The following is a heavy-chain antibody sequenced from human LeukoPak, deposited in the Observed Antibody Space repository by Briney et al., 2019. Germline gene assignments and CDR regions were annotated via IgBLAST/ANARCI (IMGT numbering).Heavy chain of an antibody. V-gene: IGHV4-4*07. D-gene: IGHD3-10*01. CDR3: ARDHYGSGSYKSYFDS. J-gene: IGHJ4*02. Sequence: PSETLSPTCTVSGGSISSYYWSWLRQPAGKGLEWIGRMYTSGSTKYNPSLKSRVTISVDNSKNQLSLKLTSVTAADTAVYYCARDHYGSGSYKSYFDSWGQGTQVTVSS. CDR1: GGSISSYY. CDR2: MYTSGST.